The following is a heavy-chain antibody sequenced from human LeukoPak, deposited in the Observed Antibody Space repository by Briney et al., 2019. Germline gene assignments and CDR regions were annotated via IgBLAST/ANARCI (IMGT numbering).Heavy chain of an antibody. CDR3: ARGHYYYGSGSYYMLPYYYGMDV. CDR1: GGSISSGDYY. V-gene: IGHV4-30-4*01. Sequence: SETLSLTCTVSGGSISSGDYYWSWIRQPPGKGLEWIGEINHSGSTNYNPSLKSRVTISVDTSKNQFSLKLSSVTAADTAVYYCARGHYYYGSGSYYMLPYYYGMDVWGQGTKVTVSS. J-gene: IGHJ6*02. D-gene: IGHD3-10*01. CDR2: INHSGST.